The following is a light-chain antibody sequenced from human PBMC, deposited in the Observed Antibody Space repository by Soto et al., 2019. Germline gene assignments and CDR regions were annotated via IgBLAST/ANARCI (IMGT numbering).Light chain of an antibody. V-gene: IGKV3-15*01. CDR1: QSVSSN. CDR3: QQYNNCPPMT. Sequence: EIVITQSPATLSVSPGERATLSCRASQSVSSNLAWYQQKPGQAPRLLIYGASTRANGIPARFSGSGSGTELTLTISSLQSEDFAAYYGQQYNNCPPMTFGQGTKVDI. J-gene: IGKJ1*01. CDR2: GAS.